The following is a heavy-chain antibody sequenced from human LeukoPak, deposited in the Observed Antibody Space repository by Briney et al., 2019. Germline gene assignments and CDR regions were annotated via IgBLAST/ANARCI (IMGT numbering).Heavy chain of an antibody. J-gene: IGHJ3*02. CDR3: ARDRVAAAGDTDAFDI. CDR1: GFTFSSYS. V-gene: IGHV3-21*01. D-gene: IGHD6-13*01. Sequence: GGSLRLSCAASGFTFSSYSMNWVRQAPGKGLEWVSSISSSSSYIYYADSVEGRFTISRDNAKNSLYLQMNSLRAEDTAVYYCARDRVAAAGDTDAFDIWGQGTMVTVSS. CDR2: ISSSSSYI.